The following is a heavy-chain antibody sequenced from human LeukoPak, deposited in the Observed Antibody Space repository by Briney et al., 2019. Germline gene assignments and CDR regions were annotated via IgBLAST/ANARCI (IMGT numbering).Heavy chain of an antibody. D-gene: IGHD4-17*01. J-gene: IGHJ6*02. CDR2: IKQDGSEK. CDR1: GFSFTYSW. V-gene: IGHV3-7*01. CDR3: AKDGHDYGDYEAEYGMDV. Sequence: GGSLRLSRAASGFSFTYSWMAWVRQTPEKGLEWVANIKQDGSEKYYLDSVKGRFTISRDNAKNSLYLQMNSLRVEDTAVYYCAKDGHDYGDYEAEYGMDVWGQGTTVTVSS.